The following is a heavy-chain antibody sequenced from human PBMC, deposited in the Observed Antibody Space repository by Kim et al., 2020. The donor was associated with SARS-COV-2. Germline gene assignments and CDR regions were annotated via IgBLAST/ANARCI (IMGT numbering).Heavy chain of an antibody. J-gene: IGHJ4*02. D-gene: IGHD5-18*01. CDR1: GFTFSSYS. Sequence: GGSLRLSCAASGFTFSSYSMNWVRQAPGKGLEWVSSISSSSSYIYYADSVKGRFTISRDNAKNSLYLQMNSLRAEDTAVYYCARDLTDTAMPKVGDYWGQGTLVTVSS. CDR3: ARDLTDTAMPKVGDY. V-gene: IGHV3-21*01. CDR2: ISSSSSYI.